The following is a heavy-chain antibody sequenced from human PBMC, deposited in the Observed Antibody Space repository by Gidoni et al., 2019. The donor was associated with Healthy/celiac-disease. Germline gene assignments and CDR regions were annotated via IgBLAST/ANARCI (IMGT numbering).Heavy chain of an antibody. CDR2: IKQDGSEK. CDR1: GFTFSSYW. D-gene: IGHD3-22*01. Sequence: EVQLVESGGGLVQPGGSLRLSCAASGFTFSSYWMSWVRQAPGKGLEWVANIKQDGSEKYYVDSVKGRFTISRDNAKNSLYLQMNSLRAEDTAVYYCARVGDSSGYQYYYYYGMDVWGQGTTVTVSS. CDR3: ARVGDSSGYQYYYYYGMDV. J-gene: IGHJ6*02. V-gene: IGHV3-7*03.